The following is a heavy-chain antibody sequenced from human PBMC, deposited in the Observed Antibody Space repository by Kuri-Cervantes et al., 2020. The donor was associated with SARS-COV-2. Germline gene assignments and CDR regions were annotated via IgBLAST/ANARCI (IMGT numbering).Heavy chain of an antibody. V-gene: IGHV4-4*02. CDR2: IYHSGST. J-gene: IGHJ4*02. Sequence: GSLRLSCAVSGGSISSSNWWSWVRQPPGKGLEWIGEIYHSGSTNYNPSLKSRVTISVDKSKNQFSLKLGPVTAADTAVYYCARTYSSSSLFYDYWGQGTLVTVSS. CDR3: ARTYSSSSLFYDY. CDR1: GGSISSSNW. D-gene: IGHD6-6*01.